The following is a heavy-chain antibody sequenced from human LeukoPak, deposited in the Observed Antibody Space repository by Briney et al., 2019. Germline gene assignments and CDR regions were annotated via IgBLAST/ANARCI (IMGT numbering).Heavy chain of an antibody. CDR2: INHSGST. D-gene: IGHD4-17*01. V-gene: IGHV4-34*01. CDR1: GGXFSGYY. CDR3: ARGPYGD. J-gene: IGHJ4*02. Sequence: SETLSLTCAVYGGXFSGYYWSWTRQPPGKGLEWIGEINHSGSTNYNPSLKSRVTISVDTSKNQFSLKLSSATAADTAVYYCARGPYGDWGQGTLVTVSS.